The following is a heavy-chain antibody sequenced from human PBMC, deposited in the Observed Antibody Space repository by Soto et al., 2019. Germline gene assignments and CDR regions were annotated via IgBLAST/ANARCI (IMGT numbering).Heavy chain of an antibody. CDR3: AREGAGTTPGGFDP. CDR1: GASITSVGYS. CDR2: VYHSGTT. V-gene: IGHV4-31*03. J-gene: IGHJ5*02. D-gene: IGHD1-7*01. Sequence: QVQLQESGPGLVKPSQTLSLTCTVSGASITSVGYSWTWIRQHPGKGLEWIGYVYHSGTTYYNPSLKSRAPISVDTSKNKFYLRLTSVTAADTAIYYCAREGAGTTPGGFDPWGQGKLVTVSS.